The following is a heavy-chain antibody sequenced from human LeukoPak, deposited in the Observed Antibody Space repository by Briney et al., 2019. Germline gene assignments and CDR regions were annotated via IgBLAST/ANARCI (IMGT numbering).Heavy chain of an antibody. V-gene: IGHV3-15*01. Sequence: GGSLRLSYAASGFTFNIAWMTWAREAPGKGPEGVGRNKSEHEGATTDYPARVKSRFTISRHDSKPTLYLQINSLKTEHSAMYYCATSSSGYDFLFDYWGQGTLVTVSS. J-gene: IGHJ4*02. CDR3: ATSSSGYDFLFDY. D-gene: IGHD5-12*01. CDR1: GFTFNIAW. CDR2: NKSEHEGATT.